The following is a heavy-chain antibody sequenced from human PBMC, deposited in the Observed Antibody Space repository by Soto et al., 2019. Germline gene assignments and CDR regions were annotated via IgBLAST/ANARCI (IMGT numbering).Heavy chain of an antibody. CDR3: ASVQTPDYNNRYYGMDV. V-gene: IGHV3-53*01. D-gene: IGHD4-4*01. CDR1: GFIVSSNY. J-gene: IGHJ6*02. Sequence: PGGSLRLSCAASGFIVSSNYMSWVRQAPGKGLEWVSVIYSGGSTYYADSVKGRFTISRDNSKNTLYLQMNSLRAEDTAVYYCASVQTPDYNNRYYGMDVWGQGTTVTVSS. CDR2: IYSGGST.